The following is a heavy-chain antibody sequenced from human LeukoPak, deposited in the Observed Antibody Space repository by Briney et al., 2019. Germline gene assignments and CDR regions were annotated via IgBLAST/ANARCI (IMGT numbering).Heavy chain of an antibody. D-gene: IGHD5-18*01. J-gene: IGHJ6*02. CDR2: IYYSGST. CDR3: ARVDTAMVTYYGIDV. Sequence: SETLSLTCAVYSESLTHYYWSWIRQPPGKGLEWIGYIYYSGSTYYNPSLKSRVTISVDTSKNQFSLKLSSVTAADTAVYYCARVDTAMVTYYGIDVWGQGTTVTVSS. V-gene: IGHV4-30-4*01. CDR1: SESLTHYY.